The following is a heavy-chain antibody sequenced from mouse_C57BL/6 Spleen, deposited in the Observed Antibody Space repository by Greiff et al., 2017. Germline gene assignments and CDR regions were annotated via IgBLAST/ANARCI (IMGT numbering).Heavy chain of an antibody. CDR1: GFSLSTSGMG. CDR2: IYWDDDK. CDR3: ASFTTVVGWYFDV. D-gene: IGHD1-1*01. V-gene: IGHV8-12*01. J-gene: IGHJ1*03. Sequence: QVQLKESGPGILQSSQTLSLTCSFSGFSLSTSGMGVSWIRQPSGKGLEWLAHIYWDDDKRYNPSLKSRLTISKDTSRNQVFLKITSVDTADTATYYCASFTTVVGWYFDVWGTGTTVTVSS.